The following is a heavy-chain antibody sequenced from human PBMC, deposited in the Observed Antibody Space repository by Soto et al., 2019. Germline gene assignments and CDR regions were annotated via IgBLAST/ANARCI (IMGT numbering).Heavy chain of an antibody. Sequence: GASVKVSFKASGYTFTSYYMHWLRQAPGQGLEWMGIINPSGGSTSYAQKFQGRVTMTRDTSTSTVYMELSSLRSEDTAVYYCARVRYFDWSPNWFDPWGQGTLVTVSS. D-gene: IGHD3-9*01. CDR1: GYTFTSYY. V-gene: IGHV1-46*01. CDR3: ARVRYFDWSPNWFDP. J-gene: IGHJ5*02. CDR2: INPSGGST.